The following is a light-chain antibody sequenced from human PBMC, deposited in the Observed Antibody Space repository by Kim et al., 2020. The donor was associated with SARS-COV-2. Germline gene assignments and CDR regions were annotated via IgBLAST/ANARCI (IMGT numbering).Light chain of an antibody. V-gene: IGKV3-11*01. CDR3: QQRSNWPSYT. CDR2: DAS. CDR1: PSVSSY. Sequence: LSPGERATLSCRASPSVSSYLAWYQQKPGQAPRLLIYDASNRATGIPARFSGSGSGTDFTLTISSLEPEDFAVYYCQQRSNWPSYTFGQGTKLEIK. J-gene: IGKJ2*01.